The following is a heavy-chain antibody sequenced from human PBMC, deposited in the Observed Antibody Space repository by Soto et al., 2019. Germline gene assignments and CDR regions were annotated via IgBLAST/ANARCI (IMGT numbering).Heavy chain of an antibody. CDR3: ARRKERSGPNEFDS. V-gene: IGHV1-8*01. D-gene: IGHD1-1*01. CDR2: MNPSNGNA. Sequence: ASVKVSCKASGYTFITYDINRVRQATGQGLEWMGWMNPSNGNAGYAQKFQGRLTMTRNTSISTAYMELSSLRSDDTAVYFCARRKERSGPNEFDSWGQGSLVTVSS. J-gene: IGHJ4*02. CDR1: GYTFITYD.